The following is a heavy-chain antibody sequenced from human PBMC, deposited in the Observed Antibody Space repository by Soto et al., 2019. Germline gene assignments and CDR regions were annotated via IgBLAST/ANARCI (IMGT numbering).Heavy chain of an antibody. CDR3: AISSYYYDSSGYYSMDY. CDR1: GGSISSSNW. J-gene: IGHJ4*02. Sequence: SETLSLTCAVSGGSISSSNWWSWVRQPPGKGLEWIGEIYHSGSTNYNPSLKSRVTISVDKSKNQFSLKLSSVTAADTAVYYCAISSYYYDSSGYYSMDYWGQGTLVTVPQ. V-gene: IGHV4-4*02. CDR2: IYHSGST. D-gene: IGHD3-22*01.